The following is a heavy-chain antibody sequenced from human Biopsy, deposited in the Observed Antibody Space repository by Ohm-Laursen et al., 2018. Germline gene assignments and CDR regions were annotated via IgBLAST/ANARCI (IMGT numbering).Heavy chain of an antibody. V-gene: IGHV1-2*06. D-gene: IGHD2-21*02. CDR1: GYTFTDDQ. CDR2: VNPKKGDT. J-gene: IGHJ5*02. CDR3: SREQHYYSA. Sequence: ASVKVSCKTTGYTFTDDQIHWVREAPGQGLEWMGLVNPKKGDTRYAQKFQGRVTMTSGVSVATAYMELTGLTSDDTAVYFCSREQHYYSAWGQGTLVTVSS.